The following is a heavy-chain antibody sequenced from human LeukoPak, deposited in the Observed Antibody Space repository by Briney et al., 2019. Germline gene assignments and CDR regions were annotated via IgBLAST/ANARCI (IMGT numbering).Heavy chain of an antibody. CDR3: ARDAFGVDKSPF. CDR2: IWYDGSNK. D-gene: IGHD3-3*01. J-gene: IGHJ4*02. Sequence: GGSLRLSCAASGFTFSSYGMHWVRQAPGKGLEWVAVIWYDGSNKYYADSVKGRFTISRDNAKNTLHLQMNSLRAEDTAVYYCARDAFGVDKSPFWGQGTLVTVSS. CDR1: GFTFSSYG. V-gene: IGHV3-33*01.